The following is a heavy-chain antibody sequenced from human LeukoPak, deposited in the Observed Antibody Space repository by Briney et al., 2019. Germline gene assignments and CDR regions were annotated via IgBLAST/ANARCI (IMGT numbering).Heavy chain of an antibody. J-gene: IGHJ4*02. CDR2: ISGDGGST. V-gene: IGHV3-43*02. Sequence: GGSLRLSCAASGFTFSSYGMHWVRQAPGKGLEWVSLISGDGGSTYYADSVKGRFTISRDNSKNSLYLQMNSLRTEDTALYYCAKDNGMGDCDYWGQGTLVTVSS. D-gene: IGHD5-24*01. CDR3: AKDNGMGDCDY. CDR1: GFTFSSYG.